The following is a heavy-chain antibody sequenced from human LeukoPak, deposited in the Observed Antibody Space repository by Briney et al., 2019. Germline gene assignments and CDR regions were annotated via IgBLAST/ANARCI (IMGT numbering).Heavy chain of an antibody. J-gene: IGHJ1*01. CDR3: ARGGPKYYYGSGTFQH. CDR1: GGSISSYY. CDR2: IYYSGST. D-gene: IGHD3-10*01. V-gene: IGHV4-59*12. Sequence: SETLSLTCTVSGGSISSYYWSWIRQPPGKGLEWIGYIYYSGSTNYNPSLKSRVAISVDTSKNQFSLKLSSVTAADTAVYYCARGGPKYYYGSGTFQHWGQGTLVTVSS.